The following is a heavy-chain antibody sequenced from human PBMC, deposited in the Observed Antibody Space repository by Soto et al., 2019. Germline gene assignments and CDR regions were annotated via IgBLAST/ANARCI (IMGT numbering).Heavy chain of an antibody. V-gene: IGHV3-53*01. J-gene: IGHJ1*01. Sequence: GGSLRLSCTASDFTVSSNYMTWVSQAPGKGLEWVSVIYTSSSTYYADSVKGRFTISRDNSKNTLYLQMNSLRAEDTAVYYCAKGVPGIAVAGTGYFQHWGQGTLVTVSS. CDR1: DFTVSSNY. CDR3: AKGVPGIAVAGTGYFQH. D-gene: IGHD6-19*01. CDR2: IYTSSST.